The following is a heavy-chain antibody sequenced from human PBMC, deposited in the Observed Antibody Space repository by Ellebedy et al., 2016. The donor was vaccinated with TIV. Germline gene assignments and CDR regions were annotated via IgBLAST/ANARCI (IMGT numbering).Heavy chain of an antibody. CDR3: AKVGIMMVMGYGMDV. CDR1: GFTFSSYA. CDR2: ISGNGGST. D-gene: IGHD3-22*01. J-gene: IGHJ6*02. V-gene: IGHV3-23*01. Sequence: GESLKISCAASGFTFSSYAMSWVRQAPGKGLEWVSGISGNGGSTYYADSVKGRFTISRDNSKNTLYLQINSLRAEDTAVYYWAKVGIMMVMGYGMDVWGQGTTVTVSS.